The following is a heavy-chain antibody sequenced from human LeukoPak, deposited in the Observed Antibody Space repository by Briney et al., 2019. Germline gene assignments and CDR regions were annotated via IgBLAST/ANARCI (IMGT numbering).Heavy chain of an antibody. J-gene: IGHJ4*02. CDR3: ARGYVIRDGYNSPYYFDY. Sequence: AGGPLRLSCAASGFTFSSYWMSWVRQAPGKGLEWVANIKQDGSEKYYVDSVKGRFTISRDNAKNSLYLQMNSLRAEDTAVYYCARGYVIRDGYNSPYYFDYWGQGTLVTVSS. CDR2: IKQDGSEK. CDR1: GFTFSSYW. V-gene: IGHV3-7*01. D-gene: IGHD5-24*01.